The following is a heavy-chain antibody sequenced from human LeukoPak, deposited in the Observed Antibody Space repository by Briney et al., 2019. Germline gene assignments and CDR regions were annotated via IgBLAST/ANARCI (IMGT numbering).Heavy chain of an antibody. J-gene: IGHJ3*02. V-gene: IGHV1-69*13. CDR2: VIPIFGTA. CDR3: ARPRGVYSGSREAFDI. D-gene: IGHD1-26*01. CDR1: GGTFSSYA. Sequence: GASVKVSCKASGGTFSSYAISWVRQAPGQGLEWMGGVIPIFGTANYAQKFQGRVTITADESTSTAYMELSSLRSEDTAVYYCARPRGVYSGSREAFDIWGQGTMVTVPS.